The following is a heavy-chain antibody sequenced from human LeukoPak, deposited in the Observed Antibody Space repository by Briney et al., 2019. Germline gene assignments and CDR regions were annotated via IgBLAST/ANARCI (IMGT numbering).Heavy chain of an antibody. CDR2: IGDNGAKT. CDR3: AKEYTTSWFTSLN. CDR1: GFTFSTHS. V-gene: IGHV3-23*01. J-gene: IGHJ4*02. D-gene: IGHD6-13*01. Sequence: GGSLRLSCAASGFTFSTHSMSWVRQAPGKELEWVSGIGDNGAKTYYADFVKGRFTISRDNSKKTLYLQMNSLRAEETAVYYCAKEYTTSWFTSLNWGQGTLVTVSS.